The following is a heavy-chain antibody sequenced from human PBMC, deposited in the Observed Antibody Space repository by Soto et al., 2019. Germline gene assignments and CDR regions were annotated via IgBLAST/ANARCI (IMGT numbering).Heavy chain of an antibody. D-gene: IGHD3-3*01. CDR2: ISTNIYI. CDR3: AIGDGYSDFWSGRF. J-gene: IGHJ4*02. V-gene: IGHV3-21*01. CDR1: GFTFSSYS. Sequence: GGSLRLSCEASGFTFSSYSMNWVRQAPGKGLEWVSSISTNIYIHYADSVRGRFAISRDNGKNSLYLQMNSLRAEDTAVYYCAIGDGYSDFWSGRFWGRGTLVTVSS.